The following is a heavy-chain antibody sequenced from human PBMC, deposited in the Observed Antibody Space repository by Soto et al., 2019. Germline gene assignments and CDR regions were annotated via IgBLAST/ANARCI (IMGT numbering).Heavy chain of an antibody. J-gene: IGHJ4*02. D-gene: IGHD6-13*01. V-gene: IGHV3-33*01. CDR3: ASNIAAAGDYYFDF. CDR1: GFTFSSYG. Sequence: QVQLVESGGGVVQPGRSLRLSCAASGFTFSSYGMHWVRQAPGMGLEWVAVIWYDGSNKYYADSVKGRFTISRDNSKNTLYLQMNSLRAEDTAVYYCASNIAAAGDYYFDFWGQGTLVTVSS. CDR2: IWYDGSNK.